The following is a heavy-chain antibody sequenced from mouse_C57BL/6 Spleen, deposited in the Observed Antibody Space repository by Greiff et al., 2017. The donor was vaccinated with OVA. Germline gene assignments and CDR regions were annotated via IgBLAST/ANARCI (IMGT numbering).Heavy chain of an antibody. Sequence: QVQLQQPGAELVKPGASVKMSCKASGYTFTSYWITWVKQRPGQGLEWIGDIYPGSGSTNYNEKFKSKATLTVDTSSSTAYMQLSSLTSEDSAAYYCARETTVVGYFDVWGTGTTVTVSS. V-gene: IGHV1-55*01. CDR2: IYPGSGST. D-gene: IGHD1-1*01. CDR1: GYTFTSYW. CDR3: ARETTVVGYFDV. J-gene: IGHJ1*03.